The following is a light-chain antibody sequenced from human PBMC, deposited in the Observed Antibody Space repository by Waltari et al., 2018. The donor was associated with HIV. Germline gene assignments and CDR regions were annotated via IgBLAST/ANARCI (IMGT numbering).Light chain of an antibody. Sequence: DIVMTQSPDSLAVSLGERATINCKSSQSVLYSSNNKNYLAWYQQKPGQPPKLLMYSASTRESGVPDRFSGSGSGTDFTLTIITLQTEDVAVYYCQQDYSTPWTFGQGTKVEIK. V-gene: IGKV4-1*01. CDR2: SAS. J-gene: IGKJ1*01. CDR1: QSVLYSSNNKNY. CDR3: QQDYSTPWT.